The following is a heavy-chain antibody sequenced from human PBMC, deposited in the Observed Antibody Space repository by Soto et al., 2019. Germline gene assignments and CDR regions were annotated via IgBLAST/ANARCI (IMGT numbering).Heavy chain of an antibody. CDR2: IYWDDEK. V-gene: IGHV2-5*02. CDR3: AHTWKIVATIGGGVNWFDP. D-gene: IGHD5-12*01. Sequence: QITLKESGPTLVKPTQTLTLTCTFSGFSLSTSGVGVGWIRQPPGKALEWLALIYWDDEKRYSPSLKSRLTLTKDPIKIHVVLTMSHMGPVDTATFYCAHTWKIVATIGGGVNWFDPWGQGTLVTVSS. J-gene: IGHJ5*02. CDR1: GFSLSTSGVG.